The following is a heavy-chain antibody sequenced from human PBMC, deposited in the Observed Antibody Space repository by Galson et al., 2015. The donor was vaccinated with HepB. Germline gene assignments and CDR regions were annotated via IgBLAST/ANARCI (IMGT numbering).Heavy chain of an antibody. CDR1: GFTVSSSY. D-gene: IGHD1-26*01. CDR2: IYSGGST. J-gene: IGHJ4*02. Sequence: SLRLSCAASGFTVSSSYMTWIRQAPGKGLEWVSVIYSGGSTYYADSVKGRFTISRDNSKNMLYLQMNSLRAEDTAVYYCTRDSGSVGAPESWGQGTLVTVSS. CDR3: TRDSGSVGAPES. V-gene: IGHV3-53*05.